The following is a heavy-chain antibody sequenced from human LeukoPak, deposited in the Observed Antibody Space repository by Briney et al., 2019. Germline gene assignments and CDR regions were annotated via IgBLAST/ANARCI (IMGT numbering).Heavy chain of an antibody. CDR3: ARNADDSSSYPYFDY. CDR2: IYHSGST. D-gene: IGHD3-22*01. Sequence: PSETLSLTCTVSGGSISSSSYYWGWIRQPPGKGLEWIGYIYHSGSTNYNPSLKSRVTISVDTSKDQFSLKLSSVTAADTAVYYCARNADDSSSYPYFDYWGQGTLVTVSS. J-gene: IGHJ4*02. V-gene: IGHV4-61*05. CDR1: GGSISSSSYY.